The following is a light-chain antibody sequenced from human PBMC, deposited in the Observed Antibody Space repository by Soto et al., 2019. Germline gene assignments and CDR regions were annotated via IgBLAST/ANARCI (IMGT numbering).Light chain of an antibody. CDR3: CSFAGSATWV. V-gene: IGLV2-11*01. Sequence: QSALTQPASVSGSPGQSITISCTGTSSDIGGYNLVSWYKQHPGKAPKLMIYDVDKRPSGVPDRFSGSKFGNTASLTISGLQAEDEADYYCCSFAGSATWVFGGGTKLTVL. CDR2: DVD. CDR1: SSDIGGYNL. J-gene: IGLJ3*02.